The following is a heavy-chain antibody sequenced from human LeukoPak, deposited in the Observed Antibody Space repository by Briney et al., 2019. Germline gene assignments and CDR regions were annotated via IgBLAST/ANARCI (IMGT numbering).Heavy chain of an antibody. CDR3: ARSNVLLWFGELLPRCAFDI. J-gene: IGHJ3*02. V-gene: IGHV1-69-2*01. D-gene: IGHD3-10*01. CDR1: GYTFTDYY. Sequence: ATVKISCKVSGYTFTDYYMHWVQQAPGKGLEWMGLVDPEDGETIYAEKFQGRVTITADTSTDTAYMELSSLRSEDTAVYYCARSNVLLWFGELLPRCAFDIWGQGTMVTVSS. CDR2: VDPEDGET.